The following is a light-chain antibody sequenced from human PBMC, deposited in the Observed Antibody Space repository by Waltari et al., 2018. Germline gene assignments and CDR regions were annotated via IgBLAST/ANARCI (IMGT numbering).Light chain of an antibody. J-gene: IGKJ4*01. V-gene: IGKV1-39*01. CDR2: ATS. Sequence: DIQMTQSPSSLSASVGDRVTITCRASQSISGYLNLYQQQTGKAPKVLIYATSSLQSGGPSRFSGSGSGTDVTLTISSRQPEDFATYYCQQSYRTPPLTFGGGTKVEIK. CDR3: QQSYRTPPLT. CDR1: QSISGY.